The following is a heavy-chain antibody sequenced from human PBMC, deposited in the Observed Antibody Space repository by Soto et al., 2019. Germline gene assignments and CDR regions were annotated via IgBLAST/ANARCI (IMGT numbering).Heavy chain of an antibody. CDR3: AKDSRGFTGLGDYYYGMDV. V-gene: IGHV3-43*01. CDR1: GFTFDDYT. J-gene: IGHJ6*02. Sequence: PGGSLRLSCAASGFTFDDYTMHWVRQAPGKGLEWVSLISWDGGSTYYADSVKGRFTISRDNSKNSLYLQMNSLRTEDTALYYCAKDSRGFTGLGDYYYGMDVWGQGTTVTVSS. CDR2: ISWDGGST. D-gene: IGHD1-26*01.